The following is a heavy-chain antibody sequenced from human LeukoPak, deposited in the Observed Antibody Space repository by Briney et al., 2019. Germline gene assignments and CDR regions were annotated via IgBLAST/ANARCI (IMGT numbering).Heavy chain of an antibody. D-gene: IGHD3-16*01. CDR1: GFTFSSHA. Sequence: GGPLRLSCAASGFTFSSHAMNWVRQAPGKGLEWVSVIYSGGSTDYADSVKGRFTISRDNSKNTLYLQMNSLRAEDTAVYYCARAIPFGGWFDPWGQGNLVTVSS. CDR3: ARAIPFGGWFDP. V-gene: IGHV3-66*01. CDR2: IYSGGST. J-gene: IGHJ5*02.